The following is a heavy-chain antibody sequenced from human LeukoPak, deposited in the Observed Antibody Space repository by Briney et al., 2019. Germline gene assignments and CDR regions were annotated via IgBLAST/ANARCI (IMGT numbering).Heavy chain of an antibody. Sequence: PGGSLRLSCAASGFTFDDYAMHWVRQAPGKALEWVSGLSWNGGTIGYADSVKGRFSISRDNAKNTLYLQMNSLRPEDTALYYCAKGRSPGPNYGGNSVDYWGQGTLVTVSS. CDR3: AKGRSPGPNYGGNSVDY. D-gene: IGHD4-23*01. J-gene: IGHJ4*02. V-gene: IGHV3-9*01. CDR2: LSWNGGTI. CDR1: GFTFDDYA.